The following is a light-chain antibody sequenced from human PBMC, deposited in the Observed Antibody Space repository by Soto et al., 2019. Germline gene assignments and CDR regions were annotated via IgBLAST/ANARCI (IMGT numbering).Light chain of an antibody. CDR1: HSVSSR. J-gene: IGKJ4*01. V-gene: IGKV3-15*01. Sequence: EIVMTQAPATLSVSPGERATLSCRPSHSVSSRLAWSQQKPGQGPRLLIYRASTRDTGLPARFSGSGSGTVFTLTISSLQSEDFAVYYCQHYTNWPLTFGGGTKVEIK. CDR2: RAS. CDR3: QHYTNWPLT.